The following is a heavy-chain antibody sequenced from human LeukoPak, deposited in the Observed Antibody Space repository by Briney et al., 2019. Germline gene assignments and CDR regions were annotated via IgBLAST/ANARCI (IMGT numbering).Heavy chain of an antibody. V-gene: IGHV4-34*01. CDR3: ATAPRGYSYHWFDP. J-gene: IGHJ5*02. CDR2: INHSGST. D-gene: IGHD5-18*01. CDR1: GGSFSGYY. Sequence: SETLSLTCAVYGGSFSGYYWSWIRQPPGKGLEWIGEINHSGSTNYNPSLESRVTISVDTSKNQFSLKLSSVTAADTAVYYCATAPRGYSYHWFDPWGQGTLVTVSS.